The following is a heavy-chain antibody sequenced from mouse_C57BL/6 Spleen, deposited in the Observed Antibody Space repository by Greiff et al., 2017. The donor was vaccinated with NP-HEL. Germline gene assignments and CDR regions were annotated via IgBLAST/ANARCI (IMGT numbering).Heavy chain of an antibody. D-gene: IGHD2-5*01. CDR1: GYAFSSYW. CDR3: AREDSNYSWFAY. J-gene: IGHJ3*01. V-gene: IGHV1-80*01. Sequence: VKLMESGAELVKPGASVKISCKASGYAFSSYWMNWVKQRPGKGLEWIGQIYPGDGDTNYNGKFKGKATLTADKSSSTAYMQLSSLTSEDSAVYFCAREDSNYSWFAYWGQGTLVTVSA. CDR2: IYPGDGDT.